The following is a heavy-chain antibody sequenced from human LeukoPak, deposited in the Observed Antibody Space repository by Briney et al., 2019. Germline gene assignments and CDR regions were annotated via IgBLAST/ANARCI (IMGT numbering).Heavy chain of an antibody. J-gene: IGHJ4*02. CDR1: GYIFTSYY. V-gene: IGHV1-46*01. CDR2: INPSGGST. D-gene: IGHD3-9*01. Sequence: ASVKVSCKASGYIFTSYYMHWVRQAPGQGLEWMGIINPSGGSTGYAQKFQGRVTMTRNTSISTAYMELSSLRSEDTAVYYCARGLAYYDILTGYYLWGQGTLVTVSS. CDR3: ARGLAYYDILTGYYL.